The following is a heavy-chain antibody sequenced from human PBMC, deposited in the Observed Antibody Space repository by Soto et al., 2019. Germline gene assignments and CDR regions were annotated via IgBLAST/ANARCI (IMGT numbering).Heavy chain of an antibody. V-gene: IGHV3-11*01. Sequence: QVQLVESGGGLVKPGGSLRLSCAASGFTFSDYYMSWIRQAPGKGLEWVSYISSSGSTIYYADSVKGRFTISRDNAKNSLYPQMNNLSAEDTAVYYGARGNIVVVVAATGWGQGTLVTVSS. D-gene: IGHD2-15*01. CDR2: ISSSGSTI. CDR3: ARGNIVVVVAATG. CDR1: GFTFSDYY. J-gene: IGHJ4*02.